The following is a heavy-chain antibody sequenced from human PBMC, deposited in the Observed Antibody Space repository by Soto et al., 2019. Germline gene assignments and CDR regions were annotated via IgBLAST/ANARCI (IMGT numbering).Heavy chain of an antibody. CDR2: INSDGSST. J-gene: IGHJ4*02. D-gene: IGHD6-19*01. CDR1: GFTFSSHW. CDR3: ARESLRSSGWYYFDY. Sequence: EVQLVESGGGLVQPGGSLRLSCAASGFTFSSHWMHWVRQVPGKGLVWVSRINSDGSSTSYADSVKGRFTISRDNAKNTLYLQMNSLRAEDTAVYYCARESLRSSGWYYFDYWGQGTLVTVSS. V-gene: IGHV3-74*01.